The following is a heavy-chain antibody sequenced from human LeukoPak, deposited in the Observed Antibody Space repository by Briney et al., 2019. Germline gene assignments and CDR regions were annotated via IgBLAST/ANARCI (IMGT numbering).Heavy chain of an antibody. V-gene: IGHV3-64*01. D-gene: IGHD1-7*01. CDR2: ISYKDDTT. CDR3: ARVGTMGAFDI. J-gene: IGHJ3*02. Sequence: QPGGSLRLSCAASGFTSSAYSMHWVRLAPGEGLEYVSAISYKDDTTYYANSVKGRFTISRDNSKNSLSLQMGSLGAEDMAVYYCARVGTMGAFDIWGQGTMVTVSS. CDR1: GFTSSAYS.